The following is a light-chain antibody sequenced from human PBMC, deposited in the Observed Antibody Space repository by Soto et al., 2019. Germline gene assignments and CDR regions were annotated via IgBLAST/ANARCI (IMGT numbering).Light chain of an antibody. CDR3: PQYGSSPRT. J-gene: IGKJ1*01. CDR1: QSVSNRY. CDR2: DAT. Sequence: EIVMTQSPAALSVSPGERATLSCRASQSVSNRYLAWYQQKPGQAPRLLIYDATTRATGIPDRFSGSGSGTDFTLTISRLEPEDFAVYYCPQYGSSPRTFGQGTKVDIK. V-gene: IGKV3-20*01.